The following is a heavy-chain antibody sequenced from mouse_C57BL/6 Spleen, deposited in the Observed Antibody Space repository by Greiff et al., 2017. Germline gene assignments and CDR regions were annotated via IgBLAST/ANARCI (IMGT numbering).Heavy chain of an antibody. J-gene: IGHJ2*01. CDR1: GYSITSGYY. CDR2: ISYDGSN. V-gene: IGHV3-6*01. Sequence: DVQLQESGPGLVKPSQSLSLTCSVTGYSITSGYYWNWIRQFPGNKLEWMGYISYDGSNNYNPSLKNRISITRDTSKNQFFLKLNSVTTEDTATYYCARGGLLRYYFDYWGQGTTLTVSS. D-gene: IGHD1-1*01. CDR3: ARGGLLRYYFDY.